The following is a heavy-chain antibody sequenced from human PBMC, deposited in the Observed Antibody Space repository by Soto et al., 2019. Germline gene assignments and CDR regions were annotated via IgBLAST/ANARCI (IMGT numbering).Heavy chain of an antibody. CDR3: ARLAYSNLPDY. D-gene: IGHD4-4*01. J-gene: IGHJ4*02. Sequence: QLQLQESGPRLVKPSETLSLTCTVSGGSISSTTYYWGSIRHPPGKGLEWIGRIYYRGSTYYSPSLNSRLTMSVDTSKTRFSLQLRSVTAADTAVYYCARLAYSNLPDYWGQGSLVTVSS. CDR1: GGSISSTTYY. CDR2: IYYRGST. V-gene: IGHV4-39*01.